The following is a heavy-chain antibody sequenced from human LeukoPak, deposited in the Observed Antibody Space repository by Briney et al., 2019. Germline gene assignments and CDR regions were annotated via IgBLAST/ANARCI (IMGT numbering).Heavy chain of an antibody. CDR3: ARSSGYGDYPYYFDY. CDR2: MNPNSGNT. Sequence: ASVKVSCKASGYTFTSYDINWVRQATGQGLEWMGWMNPNSGNTSYAQKFQGRVTMTRDMSTSTVYMELSSLRSEDTAVYYCARSSGYGDYPYYFDYWGQGTLVTVSS. D-gene: IGHD4-17*01. CDR1: GYTFTSYD. V-gene: IGHV1-8*02. J-gene: IGHJ4*02.